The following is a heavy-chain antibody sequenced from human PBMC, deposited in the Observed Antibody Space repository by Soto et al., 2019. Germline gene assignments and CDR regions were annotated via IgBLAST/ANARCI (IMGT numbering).Heavy chain of an antibody. D-gene: IGHD2-8*01. Sequence: QVQLVQSGAEVKKPGSSVKVSCKASGGTFSTYAINWVRQAPGQGLEWMGGIIPIFDKEDYAQKFQGRVTITADKSTSTAYMELSSLRSEATAVYYCAVAYCTNGVCYYYYYGMDVWGQGTTVTVSS. V-gene: IGHV1-69*06. J-gene: IGHJ6*02. CDR1: GGTFSTYA. CDR2: IIPIFDKE. CDR3: AVAYCTNGVCYYYYYGMDV.